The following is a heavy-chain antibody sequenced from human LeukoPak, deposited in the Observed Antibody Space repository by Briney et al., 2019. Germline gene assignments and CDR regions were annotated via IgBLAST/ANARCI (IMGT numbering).Heavy chain of an antibody. Sequence: SETLSLTCAVSGDSISSSPYYWGWIRQPPGKGLEWIGGISYSGSTYYNPSLKSRVTISVDRSKNQFSLKLSSVTAADTAVYYCARGGGAFDIWGQGTMVTVSS. CDR2: ISYSGST. CDR1: GDSISSSPYY. CDR3: ARGGGAFDI. V-gene: IGHV4-39*07. J-gene: IGHJ3*02. D-gene: IGHD3-16*01.